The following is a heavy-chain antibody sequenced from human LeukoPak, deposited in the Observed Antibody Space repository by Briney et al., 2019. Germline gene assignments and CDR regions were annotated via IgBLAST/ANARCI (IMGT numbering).Heavy chain of an antibody. Sequence: SETLSLTCAVYGGSFSGYYWSWIRQPPGKGLEWIGEINHSGSTNYNPSLKSRVTISVDTSKNQFSLKLSSVTAADTAVYYCARHYYYDSSGTDAFDIWGQGTMVTVSS. D-gene: IGHD3-22*01. J-gene: IGHJ3*02. CDR2: INHSGST. CDR3: ARHYYYDSSGTDAFDI. CDR1: GGSFSGYY. V-gene: IGHV4-34*01.